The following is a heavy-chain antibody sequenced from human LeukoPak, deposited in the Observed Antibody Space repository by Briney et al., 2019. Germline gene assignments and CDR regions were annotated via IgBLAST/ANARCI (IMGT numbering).Heavy chain of an antibody. D-gene: IGHD3-16*02. Sequence: SSETLSLICAVYGGSFSGYYWRWIRQPPGRGLEWIGEINHSGSNNYNPSLKSRVTISVDTSKNQFSLKLSSVTAADTAVYYCARGVDYVWGSYRPGAFDIWGQGTMVTVSS. CDR3: ARGVDYVWGSYRPGAFDI. CDR2: INHSGSN. CDR1: GGSFSGYY. V-gene: IGHV4-34*01. J-gene: IGHJ3*02.